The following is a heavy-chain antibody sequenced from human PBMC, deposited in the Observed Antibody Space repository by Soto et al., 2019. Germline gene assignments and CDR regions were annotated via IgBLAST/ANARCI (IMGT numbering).Heavy chain of an antibody. J-gene: IGHJ6*02. CDR2: IYYSGST. CDR3: ARDRRESSSWYDHYYYYYGMDV. Sequence: QVQLQESGPGLVKPSQTLSLTCTVSGGSISSGGYYWSWIRQHPGKGLEWIGYIYYSGSTYYNPXLKXXXTISVDTSKNXXAXKXXSVTAADTAVYYCARDRRESSSWYDHYYYYYGMDVWGQGTTVTVSS. CDR1: GGSISSGGYY. D-gene: IGHD6-13*01. V-gene: IGHV4-31*01.